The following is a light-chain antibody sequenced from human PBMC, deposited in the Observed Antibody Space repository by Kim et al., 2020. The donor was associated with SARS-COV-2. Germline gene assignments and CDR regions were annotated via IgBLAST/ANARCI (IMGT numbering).Light chain of an antibody. Sequence: AIRLTQSPSSFSASTGDRVTITCRASQGISSYLAWYQQKPGKAPKLLIYAASTLQSGVPSRFSGSGSGTDFTLTISCLQTEDFATYYCKQYYSYPRTFGQRT. CDR3: KQYYSYPRT. V-gene: IGKV1-8*01. J-gene: IGKJ1*01. CDR1: QGISSY. CDR2: AAS.